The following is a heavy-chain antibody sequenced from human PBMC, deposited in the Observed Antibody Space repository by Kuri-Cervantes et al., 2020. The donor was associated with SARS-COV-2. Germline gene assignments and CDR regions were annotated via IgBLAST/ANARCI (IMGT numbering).Heavy chain of an antibody. CDR3: ARTYSGSYYGYPDY. V-gene: IGHV3-20*04. J-gene: IGHJ4*02. D-gene: IGHD1-26*01. CDR2: INWNGGST. CDR1: GFTFDDYG. Sequence: GGSLRLSCAASGFTFDDYGMSWVRQAPGKGLEWVSGINWNGGSTGYADSVKGRFTISRDNAKNSLYLQMNSLRAEDTALYYCARTYSGSYYGYPDYWGQGTLVTVSS.